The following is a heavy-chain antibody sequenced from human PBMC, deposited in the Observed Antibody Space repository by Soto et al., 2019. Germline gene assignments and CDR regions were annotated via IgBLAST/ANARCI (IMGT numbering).Heavy chain of an antibody. Sequence: QVQLVESGGGVVQPGRSLRLSCAASGFTFNSYGMHWVRQAPGKGLEWVAVISYDGSNKYYADSVKGRFTISRDNSKNTLYLQMNGLRAEDTAVYYCARDTSMVGYDYGMDGWGQGTTVTVSS. CDR3: ARDTSMVGYDYGMDG. J-gene: IGHJ6*02. CDR2: ISYDGSNK. CDR1: GFTFNSYG. V-gene: IGHV3-33*01. D-gene: IGHD3-10*01.